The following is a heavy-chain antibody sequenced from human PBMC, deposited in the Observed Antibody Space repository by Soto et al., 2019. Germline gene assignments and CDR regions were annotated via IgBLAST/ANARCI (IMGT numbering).Heavy chain of an antibody. Sequence: GGSLRLSCAASGFICTSYDMSWVRQTPGKGLEWVSTILVSDSTHYEDSVRGRFTISRDRSKNTVYLQMNNLRAEDTAVYYCAKHLIGGRLQSPFDLWGQGTQVTVSS. V-gene: IGHV3-23*01. D-gene: IGHD3-22*01. J-gene: IGHJ4*02. CDR2: ILVSDST. CDR1: GFICTSYD. CDR3: AKHLIGGRLQSPFDL.